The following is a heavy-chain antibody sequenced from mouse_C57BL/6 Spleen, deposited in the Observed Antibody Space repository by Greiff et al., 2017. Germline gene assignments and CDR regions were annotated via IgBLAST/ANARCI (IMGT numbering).Heavy chain of an antibody. CDR1: GYTFTDYN. V-gene: IGHV1-18*01. J-gene: IGHJ3*01. Sequence: EVQLQQSGPELVKPGASVKIPCKASGYTFTDYNMGWVKQSHGKSLEWIGDINPNNGGTIYNQKFKGKATLTVDKSSSTAYMELRSLTSEDTAVYYCARSGFVYYYGIPFAYWGQGTLVTVSA. CDR2: INPNNGGT. D-gene: IGHD1-1*01. CDR3: ARSGFVYYYGIPFAY.